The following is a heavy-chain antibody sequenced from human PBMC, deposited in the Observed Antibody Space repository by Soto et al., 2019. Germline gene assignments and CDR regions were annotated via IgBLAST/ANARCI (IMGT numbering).Heavy chain of an antibody. Sequence: VSSVKVSFKAPGGTFTSQNMHWVRQAPGQGLEWMGVIAPSIGTTTYAQKFQGRVTMTSDTSTSSVYMEVSSLRSEDTAVYYCISTLGARFDYWGQGTLVTVSS. CDR2: IAPSIGTT. CDR3: ISTLGARFDY. V-gene: IGHV1-46*03. CDR1: GGTFTSQN. J-gene: IGHJ4*02. D-gene: IGHD1-26*01.